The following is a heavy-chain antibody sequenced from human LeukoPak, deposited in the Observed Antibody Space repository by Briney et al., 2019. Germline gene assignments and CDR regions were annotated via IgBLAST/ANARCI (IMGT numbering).Heavy chain of an antibody. CDR1: GGSISSGDYY. D-gene: IGHD3-22*01. CDR2: IYYSGST. Sequence: SETLSLTCTVSGGSISSGDYYWSWIRQPPGKGLEWIGYIYYSGSTYYNPSLKSRVTISVDTSKNQFSLKLSSVTAADTAVYYCARAYDSSGNYYYYYGMDVWGQGTTVTVSS. CDR3: ARAYDSSGNYYYYYGMDV. V-gene: IGHV4-30-4*01. J-gene: IGHJ6*02.